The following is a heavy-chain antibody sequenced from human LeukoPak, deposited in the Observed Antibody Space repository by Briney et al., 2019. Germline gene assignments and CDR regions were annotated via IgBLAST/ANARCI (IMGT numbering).Heavy chain of an antibody. CDR3: ARAIAGYTTYYYYYMDV. J-gene: IGHJ6*03. CDR2: ISAYNGNT. V-gene: IGHV1-18*01. Sequence: ASVKVSCKTSGYTFTTYDISWGRQAPGQGLEWMGWISAYNGNTNYAQNLQGRVTMTTDTSTSTAYMELRSLRSDDTAVYYCARAIAGYTTYYYYYMDVWGKGTTVTVSS. D-gene: IGHD6-13*01. CDR1: GYTFTTYD.